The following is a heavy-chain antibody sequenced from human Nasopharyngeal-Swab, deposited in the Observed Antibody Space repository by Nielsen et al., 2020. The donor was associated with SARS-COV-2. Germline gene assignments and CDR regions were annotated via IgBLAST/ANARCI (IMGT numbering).Heavy chain of an antibody. CDR1: GFTFDDYA. D-gene: IGHD6-19*01. CDR2: ISWNSGSI. V-gene: IGHV3-9*01. CDR3: AKDMGQWLVLNFGY. J-gene: IGHJ4*02. Sequence: SLKISCAASGFTFDDYAMHWVRQAPGKGLEWVSGISWNSGSIGYADSVKGRFTISRDNAKNSPYLQMNSLRAEDTALYYCAKDMGQWLVLNFGYWGQGTLVTVSS.